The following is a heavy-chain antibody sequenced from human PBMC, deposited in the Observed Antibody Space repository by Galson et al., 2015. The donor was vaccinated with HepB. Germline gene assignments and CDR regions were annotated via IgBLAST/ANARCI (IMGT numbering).Heavy chain of an antibody. CDR2: ISGSGGGT. D-gene: IGHD3-16*02. CDR1: GSTFSSHA. V-gene: IGHV3-23*01. Sequence: SLRLSCAASGSTFSSHAMSWVRQAPGKGLEWVSAISGSGGGTYYADSVKGRFTISRDNSKNTLYLQMNSLRAEDTAVYYCAKDVVSIWNYYGVDVWCQGTTVTVSS. J-gene: IGHJ6*02. CDR3: AKDVVSIWNYYGVDV.